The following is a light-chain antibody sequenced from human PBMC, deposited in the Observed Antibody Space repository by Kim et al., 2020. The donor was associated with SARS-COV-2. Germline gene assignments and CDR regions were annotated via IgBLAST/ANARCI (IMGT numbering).Light chain of an antibody. CDR3: QQRTNWSYS. V-gene: IGKV3-11*01. Sequence: SVSPGERATLSCRASQSVGSSLAWYPQRRGQAPRLHVYDTSTRAPDIPARFSGSGSGTDFTLTISSLEPEDCAVYYCQQRTNWSYSFGQGTKLEI. CDR2: DTS. CDR1: QSVGSS. J-gene: IGKJ2*03.